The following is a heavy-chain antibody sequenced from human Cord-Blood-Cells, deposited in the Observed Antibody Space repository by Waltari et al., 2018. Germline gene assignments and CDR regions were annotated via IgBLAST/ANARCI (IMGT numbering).Heavy chain of an antibody. V-gene: IGHV1-69*01. Sequence: QVQLVQSGAEVKKPGSSVKVSCKASGGTFSSYAISWVRQAPGQGLEWMGGIIPIFGTANYAQKFQGRVTITADESTSTAYMELSSLRSEDTAVYYCAREPQEVAVGGSYYFDYWGQGTLVTVSS. J-gene: IGHJ4*02. CDR3: AREPQEVAVGGSYYFDY. D-gene: IGHD6-19*01. CDR1: GGTFSSYA. CDR2: IIPIFGTA.